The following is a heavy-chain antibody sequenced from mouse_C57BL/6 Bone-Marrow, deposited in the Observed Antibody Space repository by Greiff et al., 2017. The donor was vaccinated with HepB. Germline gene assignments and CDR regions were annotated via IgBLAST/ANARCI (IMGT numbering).Heavy chain of an antibody. Sequence: EVQLQQSGPELVKPGASVKIPCKASGYTFTDYNMDWVKQSHGKSLEWIGDINPNNGGTIYNQKFKGKATLTVDKSSSTAYMELRSLTSEDTAVYYCARSPYYYGSKGFDYWGQGTTLTVSS. CDR2: INPNNGGT. CDR1: GYTFTDYN. D-gene: IGHD1-1*01. CDR3: ARSPYYYGSKGFDY. J-gene: IGHJ2*01. V-gene: IGHV1-18*01.